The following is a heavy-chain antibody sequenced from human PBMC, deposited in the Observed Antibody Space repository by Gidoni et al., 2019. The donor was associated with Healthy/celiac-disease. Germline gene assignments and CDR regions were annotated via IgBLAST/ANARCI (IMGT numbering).Heavy chain of an antibody. CDR2: ISYDGSNK. D-gene: IGHD3-22*01. V-gene: IGHV3-30-3*01. Sequence: QVQLVESGGGVVQPGRSLRLSCAASGFTFSSYAMHWVRQAPGKGLEWVAVISYDGSNKYYADSVKSRFTISRDNSKNTLYLQMNSLRAEDTAVYYCASHRGSGYELDYWGQGTLVTVSS. J-gene: IGHJ4*02. CDR1: GFTFSSYA. CDR3: ASHRGSGYELDY.